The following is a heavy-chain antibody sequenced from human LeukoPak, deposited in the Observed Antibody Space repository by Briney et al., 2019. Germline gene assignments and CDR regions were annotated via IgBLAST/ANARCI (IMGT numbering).Heavy chain of an antibody. CDR2: ISYDGSNK. CDR3: ARGKASYYYDSSAQYPSGDWFDP. V-gene: IGHV3-30*04. J-gene: IGHJ5*02. Sequence: GGSLRLSCAASGFTFSSYAMHWVRQAPGKGLEWVAVISYDGSNKYYADSVKGRFTISRDNSKNTLYLQMNSLRAEDTAVYYCARGKASYYYDSSAQYPSGDWFDPWGQGTLVTVSS. D-gene: IGHD3-22*01. CDR1: GFTFSSYA.